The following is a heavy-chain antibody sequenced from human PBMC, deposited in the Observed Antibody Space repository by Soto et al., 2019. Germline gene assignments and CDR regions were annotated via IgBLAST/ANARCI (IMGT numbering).Heavy chain of an antibody. Sequence: QVQLVQSGAEVKKPGSSVKVSCKASGGTFSSYTISWVRQAPGQGLEWMGRIIPILGIANYPQKFQGRVTITADKSTSTAYMELSSLRSEDTAVYYCARGEGSGSYFDYWGQGTLVTVSS. CDR2: IIPILGIA. D-gene: IGHD3-10*01. CDR3: ARGEGSGSYFDY. V-gene: IGHV1-69*02. J-gene: IGHJ4*02. CDR1: GGTFSSYT.